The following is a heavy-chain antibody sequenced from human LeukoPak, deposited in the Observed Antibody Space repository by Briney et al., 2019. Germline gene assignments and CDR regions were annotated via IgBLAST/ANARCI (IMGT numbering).Heavy chain of an antibody. CDR2: IWYDGSNK. CDR1: GFTFSSYG. D-gene: IGHD2-21*02. CDR3: ARAQGEVVTAIRYYFDY. V-gene: IGHV3-33*01. Sequence: GRSLRLSCAASGFTFSSYGMHWVRQAPGKGLEWVAVIWYDGSNKYYADSVKGRFTISRDNSKNTLYLQMNSLRAEDTAVYYCARAQGEVVTAIRYYFDYWGQGTLVTVSS. J-gene: IGHJ4*02.